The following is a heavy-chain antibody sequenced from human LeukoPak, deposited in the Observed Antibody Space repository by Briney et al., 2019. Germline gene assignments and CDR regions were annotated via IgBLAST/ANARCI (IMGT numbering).Heavy chain of an antibody. CDR1: GFTFSSYG. V-gene: IGHV3-23*01. CDR3: ARDKYGAGGY. CDR2: ISGSGDST. J-gene: IGHJ4*02. D-gene: IGHD4-17*01. Sequence: GGSLRLSCAASGFTFSSYGMSWVRQAPGKGLEWVSTISGSGDSTYYADSVKGRFTISRDNSKNTLSLQMNSLKAEDTAIYYCARDKYGAGGYWGQGTLVTVSS.